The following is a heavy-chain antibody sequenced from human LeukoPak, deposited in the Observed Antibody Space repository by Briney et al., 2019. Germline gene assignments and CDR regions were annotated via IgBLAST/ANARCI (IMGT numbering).Heavy chain of an antibody. CDR1: GFTFSIYS. D-gene: IGHD3-22*01. J-gene: IGHJ5*02. V-gene: IGHV3-21*01. CDR3: ARDPDSSGSLSWFDP. Sequence: PGGSLRLSCAASGFTFSIYSMNWVRQAPGKGLEWVSSISSSSSYIYYADSVKGRFTISSDNAKNSLYLQMNSLRAEDTAVYYCARDPDSSGSLSWFDPWGQGTLVNVSS. CDR2: ISSSSSYI.